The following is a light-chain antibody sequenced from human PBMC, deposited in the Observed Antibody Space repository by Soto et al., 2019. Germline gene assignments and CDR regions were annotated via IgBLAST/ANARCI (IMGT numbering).Light chain of an antibody. CDR2: DAF. V-gene: IGKV3-11*01. CDR3: QHRSSWPLT. J-gene: IGKJ4*01. Sequence: EIVLTQSPATLSLSPGERATHSCRASQSVANYLAWYQQKPGQAPRLLIYDAFNRATGIPARFSGSGSGTDFTLTISSLEPEDFAVYYCQHRSSWPLTFGGGTKVEIK. CDR1: QSVANY.